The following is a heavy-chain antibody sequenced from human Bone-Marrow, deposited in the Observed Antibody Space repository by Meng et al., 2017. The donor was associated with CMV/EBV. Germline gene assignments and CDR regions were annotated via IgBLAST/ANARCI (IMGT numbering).Heavy chain of an antibody. CDR3: ASITGTTSNWFDP. J-gene: IGHJ5*02. D-gene: IGHD1-7*01. Sequence: SVKVSCKASGGTFSSYAISWVRQAPGQGLEWMGGIIPIFGTANYAQKLQGRVTITADKSTSTAYMELSSLRSEDTAVYYWASITGTTSNWFDPWGQGTLVTVSS. CDR2: IIPIFGTA. CDR1: GGTFSSYA. V-gene: IGHV1-69*06.